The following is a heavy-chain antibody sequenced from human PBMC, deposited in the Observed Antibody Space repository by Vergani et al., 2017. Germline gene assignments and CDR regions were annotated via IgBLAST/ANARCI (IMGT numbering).Heavy chain of an antibody. J-gene: IGHJ5*02. V-gene: IGHV2-5*02. Sequence: QITLKESGPTLVKPTQTLTLTCTFSGFSLSTSGVGVGWIRQPPGKALEWLALIYWDDDKRYSPSLKSRLTITKDTSKNQVVLAMTNVDPVGTATHYCAHSPSSSFWDPSTNWFDPWGQGTLVTVSS. CDR2: IYWDDDK. D-gene: IGHD6-6*01. CDR1: GFSLSTSGVG. CDR3: AHSPSSSFWDPSTNWFDP.